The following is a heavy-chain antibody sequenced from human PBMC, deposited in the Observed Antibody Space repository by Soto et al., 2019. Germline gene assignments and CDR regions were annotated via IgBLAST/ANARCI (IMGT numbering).Heavy chain of an antibody. V-gene: IGHV1-2*04. Sequence: VASVKVSCKASGYTFTGYYMHWVRQAPGQGLEWMGWINPNSGGTNYAQKFQGWVTMTRDTSISTAYMELSRLRSDDTAVYYCARDPSMVRGVIRYYFDYWGQGTLVTVSS. CDR3: ARDPSMVRGVIRYYFDY. D-gene: IGHD3-10*01. CDR1: GYTFTGYY. J-gene: IGHJ4*02. CDR2: INPNSGGT.